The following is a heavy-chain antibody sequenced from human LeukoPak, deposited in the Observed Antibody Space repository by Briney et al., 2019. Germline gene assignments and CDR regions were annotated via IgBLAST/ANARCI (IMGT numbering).Heavy chain of an antibody. V-gene: IGHV4-61*01. CDR3: ARVRGRFDP. CDR1: GGSISSGSYY. CDR2: IYYSGST. Sequence: SETLSLTCTVSGGSISSGSYYWSWIRQPPGKGLEWIGYIYYSGSTNYNPSLKSRVTISVDTSKNQFSLKLSSVTAADTAVYYCARVRGRFDPWGQGTLVTVSS. J-gene: IGHJ5*02.